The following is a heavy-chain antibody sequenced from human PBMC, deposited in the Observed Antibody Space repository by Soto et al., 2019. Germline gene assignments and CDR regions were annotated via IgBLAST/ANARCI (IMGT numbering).Heavy chain of an antibody. J-gene: IGHJ4*02. CDR1: GYTFTSYG. V-gene: IGHV1-18*01. Sequence: QVQLVQSGAEVKKPGASVKVSCKASGYTFTSYGISWVRQAPGQGLEWVGWINAYNGNTNYAQKLQGRVTMTTYTSTGTAYMELRGLRSDYTALYYWARDVGYGLIDYWGQGTLGTFSS. CDR3: ARDVGYGLIDY. D-gene: IGHD5-18*01. CDR2: INAYNGNT.